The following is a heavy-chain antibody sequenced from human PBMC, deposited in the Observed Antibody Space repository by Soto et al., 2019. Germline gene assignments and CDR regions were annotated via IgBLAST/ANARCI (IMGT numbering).Heavy chain of an antibody. CDR2: INSGGSNI. CDR1: GVTFTDHY. CDR3: ARDIRGAN. D-gene: IGHD3-10*01. Sequence: QVQLVESGGGLVKPGGSLRLSCTASGVTFTDHYMTWIRQAPGKGLEWVSYINSGGSNIDYADSVRGRFTISRDNAKNAVYLQMSSRRAEDTAIYYCARDIRGANWGQGTLVIVSS. J-gene: IGHJ4*02. V-gene: IGHV3-11*01.